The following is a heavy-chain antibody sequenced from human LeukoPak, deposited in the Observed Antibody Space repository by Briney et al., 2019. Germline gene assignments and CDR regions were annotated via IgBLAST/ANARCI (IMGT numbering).Heavy chain of an antibody. Sequence: SETLSLTCTVSGGSISSYYWSWIRQPPGKGLEWIGYIYYSGSTNFNPSLKSRVTISVDTSKNQFSLKLSSVTAADTAVYYCARLSGYYYYFDYWGQGTLVTVSS. CDR2: IYYSGST. CDR1: GGSISSYY. CDR3: ARLSGYYYYFDY. V-gene: IGHV4-59*08. J-gene: IGHJ4*02. D-gene: IGHD2/OR15-2a*01.